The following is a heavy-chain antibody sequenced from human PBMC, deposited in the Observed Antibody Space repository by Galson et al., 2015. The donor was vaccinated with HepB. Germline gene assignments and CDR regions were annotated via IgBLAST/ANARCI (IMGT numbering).Heavy chain of an antibody. CDR2: VTGSGDTT. Sequence: SLRLSCAASGFTFSKYSIHWVRQAPGKGLEWVSAVTGSGDTTFYADSVKGRFTISRDNSRNTVLLQMNSLRAEDTAIYYCAKMQGFFDYWGQGTLVTVSS. V-gene: IGHV3-23*01. CDR1: GFTFSKYS. J-gene: IGHJ4*02. CDR3: AKMQGFFDY.